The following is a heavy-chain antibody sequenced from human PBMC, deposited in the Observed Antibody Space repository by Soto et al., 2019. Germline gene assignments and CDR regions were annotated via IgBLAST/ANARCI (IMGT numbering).Heavy chain of an antibody. Sequence: GGSLRLSCAASGFRFSSYAMSWVHQAPGKGLEWVSVISGSGDGTYYADSVKGRFTISRDNSKNTLYLQMDSLRAEDTAVYYCAKDEYTSGWYISYLFDSWGQGTLVTVSS. CDR1: GFRFSSYA. CDR3: AKDEYTSGWYISYLFDS. V-gene: IGHV3-23*01. J-gene: IGHJ4*02. D-gene: IGHD6-19*01. CDR2: ISGSGDGT.